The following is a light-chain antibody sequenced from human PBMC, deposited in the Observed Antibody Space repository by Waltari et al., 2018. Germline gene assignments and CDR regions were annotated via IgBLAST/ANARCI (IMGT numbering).Light chain of an antibody. Sequence: QLVLTQSPSASASLGASVKLTCTLSSGHSSNIIAWLQQQPGKGPRYVMTVNSDGVHRKGDEIPVRCSGSSAGAERYLTISSLQSEDEADYYCETGGHGTWVFGGGTKLTVL. CDR2: VNSDGVH. CDR3: ETGGHGTWV. J-gene: IGLJ3*02. V-gene: IGLV4-69*01. CDR1: SGHSSNI.